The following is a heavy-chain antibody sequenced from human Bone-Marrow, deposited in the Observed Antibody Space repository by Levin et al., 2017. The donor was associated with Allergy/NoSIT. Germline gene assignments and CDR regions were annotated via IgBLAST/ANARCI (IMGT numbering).Heavy chain of an antibody. CDR3: AKTETTVTTLGWFGP. V-gene: IGHV1-69*13. CDR1: GGPFNTYP. D-gene: IGHD4-17*01. J-gene: IGHJ5*02. CDR2: IIPMFDST. Sequence: GASVKVSCKASGGPFNTYPIAWVRQAPGQGLEWMGEIIPMFDSTTYAQKFRDRVTITADESTNTVYMELSGLRSEDTAVYFCAKTETTVTTLGWFGPWGHGTLLTVSS.